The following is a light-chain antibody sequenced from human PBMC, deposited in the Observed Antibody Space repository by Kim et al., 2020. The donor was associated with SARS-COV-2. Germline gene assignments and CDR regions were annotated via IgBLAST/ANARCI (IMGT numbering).Light chain of an antibody. CDR2: GAS. Sequence: EIVLAQSPGTLSLSPGERATLSCRASHIVTSSYFAWYQQKLGQSPRLLIYGASRRATGVPDRFNGSGSGTHFTLTISRLEPEDSAVYYCQKYGSSPPLTFGGGTKVEIK. CDR1: HIVTSSY. J-gene: IGKJ4*01. V-gene: IGKV3-20*01. CDR3: QKYGSSPPLT.